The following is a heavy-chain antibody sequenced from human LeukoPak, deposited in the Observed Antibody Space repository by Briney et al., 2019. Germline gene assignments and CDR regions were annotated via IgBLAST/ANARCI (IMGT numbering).Heavy chain of an antibody. CDR1: GGSFSY. CDR3: ARGLAGRASGAVYFDL. CDR2: IYDHGRT. V-gene: IGHV4-59*01. Sequence: SETLSLTCIVSGGSFSYLSWIRQPPGEGLEWIGIIYDHGRTEYNPSLKSRVSISVDTSKNQVSLRLNSVTPADTAVYCCARGLAGRASGAVYFDLWGRGALVTVSS. D-gene: IGHD3-16*01. J-gene: IGHJ2*01.